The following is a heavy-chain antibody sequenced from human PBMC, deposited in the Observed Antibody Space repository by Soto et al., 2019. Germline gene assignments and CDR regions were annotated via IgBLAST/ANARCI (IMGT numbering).Heavy chain of an antibody. CDR3: AATFTMVRGVIKYYFDY. J-gene: IGHJ4*02. Sequence: ASVKVSCKASGFTFTSSAMQWVRQARGQRLEWIGWIVVGSGNTNYAQKFQERVTITRDMSTSTAYMELSSLRSEDTAVYYCAATFTMVRGVIKYYFDYWGQGTLVTVSS. CDR2: IVVGSGNT. V-gene: IGHV1-58*02. CDR1: GFTFTSSA. D-gene: IGHD3-10*01.